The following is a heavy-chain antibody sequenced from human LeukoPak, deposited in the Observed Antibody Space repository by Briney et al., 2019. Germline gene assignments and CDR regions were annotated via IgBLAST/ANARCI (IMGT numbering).Heavy chain of an antibody. V-gene: IGHV3-23*01. Sequence: PGGSLRLSCAASGFTFSGYVMAWVRQPPGKGLQWVADISGSGGSTYYADSVKGRFSISRDNSKNTLYLQMNSLRAEDTAVYYCAKAYTCQPRRVAAPCYWYFDLWGRGTLVTVSS. J-gene: IGHJ2*01. CDR2: ISGSGGST. D-gene: IGHD6-19*01. CDR1: GFTFSGYV. CDR3: AKAYTCQPRRVAAPCYWYFDL.